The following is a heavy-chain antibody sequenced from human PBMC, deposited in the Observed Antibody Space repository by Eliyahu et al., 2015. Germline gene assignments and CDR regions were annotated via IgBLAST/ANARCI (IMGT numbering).Heavy chain of an antibody. CDR3: AGARLYYDYLWRSYRYDAFDI. V-gene: IGHV4-39*01. Sequence: QLQLQESGPGLVKPSETLSLTCTVXGGSXSSSSYCXGWXRQPPGKGLEWIGSVYYSENTYYNPSLXSRVTISVDTSKNQFSLRLSSVTAADTAVYYCAGARLYYDYLWRSYRYDAFDIWGQGTMVTVSS. CDR2: VYYSENT. CDR1: GGSXSSSSYC. J-gene: IGHJ3*02. D-gene: IGHD3-16*02.